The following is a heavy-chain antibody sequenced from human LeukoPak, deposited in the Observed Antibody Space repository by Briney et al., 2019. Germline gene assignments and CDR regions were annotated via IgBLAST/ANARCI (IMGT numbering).Heavy chain of an antibody. CDR1: GFPFSNYW. D-gene: IGHD6-13*01. CDR3: ARGYYSSSRFDS. V-gene: IGHV3-74*01. CDR2: VNSDGSTT. Sequence: GGSLRLSCAASGFPFSNYWMHWVRQAAGKGLVWVSRVNSDGSTTNYADSVKGRFTISRDNAENTLYMRMNSLRPEDTAVYYCARGYYSSSRFDSWGQGTLVTVSS. J-gene: IGHJ4*02.